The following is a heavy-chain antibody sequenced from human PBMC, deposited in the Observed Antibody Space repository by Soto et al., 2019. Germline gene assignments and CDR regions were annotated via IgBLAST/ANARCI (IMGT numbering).Heavy chain of an antibody. Sequence: PGGSLRRSCEASGFTFDDYTMHWVRQGPGKGLQWVSGINWNSGYIGYADSVKGRFTISRDNAKNSLYLQMNSLRPEDTALYYCARSWSLNNWFDPWGQGT. CDR2: INWNSGYI. D-gene: IGHD6-13*01. CDR3: ARSWSLNNWFDP. V-gene: IGHV3-9*01. CDR1: GFTFDDYT. J-gene: IGHJ5*02.